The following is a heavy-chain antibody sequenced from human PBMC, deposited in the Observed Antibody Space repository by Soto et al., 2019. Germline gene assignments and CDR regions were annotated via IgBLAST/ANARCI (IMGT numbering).Heavy chain of an antibody. V-gene: IGHV3-23*01. Sequence: GGSLRLSCAASGFTFSSYAMSWVRQAPGKGLEWVSAISGSGGSTYYADSVKGRFTISRDNSKNTLYLQMNSLRAEDTAVYYCAQDPGYYDSSGPTDYWGQGTLVTVSS. CDR1: GFTFSSYA. J-gene: IGHJ4*02. CDR2: ISGSGGST. CDR3: AQDPGYYDSSGPTDY. D-gene: IGHD3-22*01.